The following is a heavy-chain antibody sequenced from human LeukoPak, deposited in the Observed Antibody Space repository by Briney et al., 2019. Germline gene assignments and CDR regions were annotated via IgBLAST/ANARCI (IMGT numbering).Heavy chain of an antibody. CDR2: LKEVGSEK. Sequence: PGGPLRLSCAASGFTFSSHWMTWVRQAPGKGLGWVANLKEVGSEKYYVDSVKGRFTISRDNAKNSLYLQMNSLRGDDTAVYYCARGVYYFDYWGQGTLVTVSS. CDR1: GFTFSSHW. CDR3: ARGVYYFDY. V-gene: IGHV3-7*04. J-gene: IGHJ4*02.